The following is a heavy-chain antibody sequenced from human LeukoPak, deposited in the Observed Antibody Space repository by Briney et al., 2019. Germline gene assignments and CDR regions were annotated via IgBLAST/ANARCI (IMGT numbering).Heavy chain of an antibody. J-gene: IGHJ4*02. Sequence: PGGSLRLSCAASGFTFSSYAMSWVRQATGKGLEWVSAISGSGGSTYYADSVKGRFTISRDNSKNTLYLQMNSLRAEDTAVYYCAKDRGGYSSSWYYFDYWGQGTLVTVSS. CDR1: GFTFSSYA. V-gene: IGHV3-23*01. D-gene: IGHD6-6*01. CDR3: AKDRGGYSSSWYYFDY. CDR2: ISGSGGST.